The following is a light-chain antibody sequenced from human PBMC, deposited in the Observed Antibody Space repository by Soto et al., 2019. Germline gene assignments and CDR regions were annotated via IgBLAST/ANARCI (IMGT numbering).Light chain of an antibody. CDR2: KAS. CDR1: QSISAW. CDR3: KQYSNAWT. Sequence: IQVTQSPSTLSASLGDRVTITCRASQSISAWMAWYQQKPGKAPKLLIYKASNLKSGVPSRFSGSGSGTDFTLTISSLQPDDFAAYYGKQYSNAWTFGQGTKV. J-gene: IGKJ1*01. V-gene: IGKV1-5*03.